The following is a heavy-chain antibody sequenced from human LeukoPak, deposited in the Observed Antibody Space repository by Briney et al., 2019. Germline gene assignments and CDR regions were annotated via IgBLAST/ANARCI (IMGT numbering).Heavy chain of an antibody. J-gene: IGHJ6*03. D-gene: IGHD6-13*01. Sequence: SETLSLTCTVSGGSISSSSYYWGWIRQPPGKGLEWIGSIYYSGSTYYNPSLKSRVTISVDTSKNQFSLKLSSVTAADTAVYYCARGRYSSSWYPQYYYYYYYMDVWGKGTTVTVSS. CDR3: ARGRYSSSWYPQYYYYYYYMDV. CDR2: IYYSGST. V-gene: IGHV4-39*07. CDR1: GGSISSSSYY.